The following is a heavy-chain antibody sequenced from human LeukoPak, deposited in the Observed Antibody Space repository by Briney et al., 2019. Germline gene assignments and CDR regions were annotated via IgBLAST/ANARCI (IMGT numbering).Heavy chain of an antibody. V-gene: IGHV3-15*01. CDR2: IKSKTDGGTA. CDR1: GFTFMNAW. Sequence: GGSLTLSCAASGFTFMNAWMSWVRQAPGKGLEWVGRIKSKTDGGTADYAAPVKGRFTISRDDSKNTLYLQLNSLKTEDTAVYYCATLKTGTSSFLWGQGTLVTVSS. CDR3: ATLKTGTSSFL. J-gene: IGHJ4*02. D-gene: IGHD6-13*01.